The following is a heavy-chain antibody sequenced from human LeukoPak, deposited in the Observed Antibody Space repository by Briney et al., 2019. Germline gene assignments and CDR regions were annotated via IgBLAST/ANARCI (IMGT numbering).Heavy chain of an antibody. CDR3: ARTYCSSTSCYLFHFDY. J-gene: IGHJ4*02. V-gene: IGHV4-59*01. Sequence: PSETLSLTCTVSGGSISSYYWSWIRQPPGKGLEWIGYIYYSGRTYYSPSLESRVTISVDTSRSQFSLQLSSVTAADTAVYYCARTYCSSTSCYLFHFDYWGQGILVTVSS. D-gene: IGHD2-2*01. CDR2: IYYSGRT. CDR1: GGSISSYY.